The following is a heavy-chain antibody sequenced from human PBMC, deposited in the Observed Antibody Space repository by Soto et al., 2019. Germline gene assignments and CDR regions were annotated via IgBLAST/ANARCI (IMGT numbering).Heavy chain of an antibody. CDR1: GFSLSTSGVG. CDR2: IYWDDDK. Sequence: QITLKESGPTLVKPTQTLTLTCTFSGFSLSTSGVGVGWIRQPPGKALEWLALIYWDDDKRYSPSLKSRLTISTDTSKNQVVLTMTNMDPVDTATYYGAHRRRGSYFDYWGQGTLVTVSS. CDR3: AHRRRGSYFDY. V-gene: IGHV2-5*02. D-gene: IGHD3-16*01. J-gene: IGHJ4*02.